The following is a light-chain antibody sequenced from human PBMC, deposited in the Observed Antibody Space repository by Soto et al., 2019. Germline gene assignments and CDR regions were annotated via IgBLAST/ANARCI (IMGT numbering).Light chain of an antibody. CDR2: DAS. V-gene: IGKV1-33*01. CDR3: QQYSSMLS. Sequence: DLPMTPSPSSLSASVGARVTIACQSSHDVSWNLNWFQQKPGEAPKLLIYDASNLERGVPSRFSGSGSGTDFTLTISSLQPEDVATYYCQQYSSMLSVGGGTEVDLK. J-gene: IGKJ4*01. CDR1: HDVSWN.